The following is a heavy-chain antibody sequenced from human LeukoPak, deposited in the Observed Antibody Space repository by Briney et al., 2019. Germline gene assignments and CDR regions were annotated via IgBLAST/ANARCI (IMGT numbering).Heavy chain of an antibody. Sequence: GGSLRLSCAASGFTFSSYAMSWVRQAPGKGLEWVSAISGSGGSTYYADSVKGRFTISRDKSKNTLYLQMNSLRAEDTAVYYCAKDRGYCSGGSCYGNDYWGQGTLVTVSS. J-gene: IGHJ4*02. CDR2: ISGSGGST. D-gene: IGHD2-15*01. CDR1: GFTFSSYA. V-gene: IGHV3-23*01. CDR3: AKDRGYCSGGSCYGNDY.